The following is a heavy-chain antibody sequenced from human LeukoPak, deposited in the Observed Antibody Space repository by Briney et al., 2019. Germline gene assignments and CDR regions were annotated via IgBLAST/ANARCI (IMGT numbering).Heavy chain of an antibody. CDR2: ITGSGGIT. CDR1: GFTFSNYA. Sequence: GASLRLSCVASGFTFSNYAMSWVRQAPGEGLEWVSAITGSGGITYYADSVKGRFTISRDNSKNTLYLQMNSLRAEDTAVYYCARVLAVAGRGQFRGFDYWGQGTLVTVSS. J-gene: IGHJ4*02. D-gene: IGHD6-19*01. V-gene: IGHV3-23*01. CDR3: ARVLAVAGRGQFRGFDY.